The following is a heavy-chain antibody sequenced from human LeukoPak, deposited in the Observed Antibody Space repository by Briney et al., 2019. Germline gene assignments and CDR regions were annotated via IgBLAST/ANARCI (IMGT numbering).Heavy chain of an antibody. Sequence: ASVKVSCKASGYTFTSYDINWVRQATGQGLEWMGWMNPNSGNTGYVQKFQGRVTMTRNTSISTAYMELSSLRSEDTAVYYCARGGYDSSGYYPFDYWGQGTLVTVSS. J-gene: IGHJ4*02. V-gene: IGHV1-8*01. D-gene: IGHD3-22*01. CDR1: GYTFTSYD. CDR2: MNPNSGNT. CDR3: ARGGYDSSGYYPFDY.